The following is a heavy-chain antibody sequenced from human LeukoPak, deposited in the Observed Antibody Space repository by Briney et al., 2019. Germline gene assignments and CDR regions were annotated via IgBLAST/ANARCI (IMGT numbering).Heavy chain of an antibody. CDR1: GGSVSDYY. J-gene: IGHJ4*02. V-gene: IGHV4-59*02. CDR2: IYHTGST. D-gene: IGHD3-10*01. Sequence: SETLSLTCTISGGSVSDYYWSWIRQSPGKGLEWIGYIYHTGSTSYSPSLKSRVTISADTSQSQFSLKLSSVTAADTAVYYCARGITVWFGELSSYFDYWGQGTLVTVSS. CDR3: ARGITVWFGELSSYFDY.